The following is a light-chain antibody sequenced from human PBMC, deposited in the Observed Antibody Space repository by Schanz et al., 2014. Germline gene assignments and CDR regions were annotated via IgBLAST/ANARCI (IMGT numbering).Light chain of an antibody. V-gene: IGLV4-69*01. J-gene: IGLJ3*02. CDR1: SGHSNYA. CDR2: LKGDGSH. Sequence: QAVVTQSPSASASLGASVKLTCTLSSGHSNYAIAWHQQQPEKGPRYLMMLKGDGSHRKGDGVPDRFSGSSSGAERYLTISSLQSEDEADYYCQTWGTGVEVFGGGTKLTVL. CDR3: QTWGTGVEV.